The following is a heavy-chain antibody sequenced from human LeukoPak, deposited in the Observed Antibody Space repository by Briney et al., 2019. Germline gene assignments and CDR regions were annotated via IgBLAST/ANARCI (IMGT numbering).Heavy chain of an antibody. Sequence: SETLSLTCTVSGDSIIGYYWSWIRQPPGKGLEWIGYIHYTGSTKYNPSLESRATISVDTSKNQFSLKLTSVTAADTAVYYCVRDTNSSGWRVWFDPWGQGTLVTVSS. CDR1: GDSIIGYY. CDR3: VRDTNSSGWRVWFDP. J-gene: IGHJ5*02. D-gene: IGHD6-19*01. V-gene: IGHV4-59*01. CDR2: IHYTGST.